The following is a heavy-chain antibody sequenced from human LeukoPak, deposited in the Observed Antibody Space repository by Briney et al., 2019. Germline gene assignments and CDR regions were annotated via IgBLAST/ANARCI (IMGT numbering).Heavy chain of an antibody. V-gene: IGHV3-48*04. J-gene: IGHJ4*02. CDR3: ARDLMGAAVAVIDY. CDR1: GFTFDDYG. D-gene: IGHD6-19*01. Sequence: GGSLRLSCAASGFTFDDYGLSWVRQAPGKGLEWVSYISSSGSTIYYADSVKGRFTISRDNAKNSLYLQMNSLRAEDTAVYYCARDLMGAAVAVIDYWGQGTLVTVSS. CDR2: ISSSGSTI.